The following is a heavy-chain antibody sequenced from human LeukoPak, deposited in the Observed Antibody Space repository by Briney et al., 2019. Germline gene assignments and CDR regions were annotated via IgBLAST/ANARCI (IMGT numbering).Heavy chain of an antibody. Sequence: GGSLRLSCAASGFTVSRNYMSWVRQAPGRGLEWVSVIYSVGRIYYADSVKGRFTVSGDKSKNTMYLQMNSLRAEDTAVYYCARAHGDYFGRFDYWGQGTLVTVSS. J-gene: IGHJ4*02. CDR1: GFTVSRNY. V-gene: IGHV3-53*01. D-gene: IGHD4-17*01. CDR3: ARAHGDYFGRFDY. CDR2: IYSVGRI.